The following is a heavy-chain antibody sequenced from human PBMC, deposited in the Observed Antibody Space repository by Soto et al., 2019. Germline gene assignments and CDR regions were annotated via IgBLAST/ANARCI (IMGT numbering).Heavy chain of an antibody. D-gene: IGHD6-13*01. CDR2: IYYSGST. CDR3: GRNTRVGAAAGTFDY. V-gene: IGHV4-59*01. CDR1: GGSISSYY. J-gene: IGHJ4*02. Sequence: PSETLSLTCTVSGGSISSYYWSWIRQPPGKGLEWIGYIYYSGSTNYNPSLKSRVTISVDTSKNQLSLKLSSVTAADTAEYYCGRNTRVGAAAGTFDYWGQGTLVTVSS.